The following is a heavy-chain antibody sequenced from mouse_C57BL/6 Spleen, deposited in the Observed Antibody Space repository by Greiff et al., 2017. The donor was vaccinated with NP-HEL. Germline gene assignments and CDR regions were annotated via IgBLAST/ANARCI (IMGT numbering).Heavy chain of an antibody. D-gene: IGHD2-5*01. J-gene: IGHJ2*01. Sequence: VHVKQSGPVLVKPGASVKMSCKASGYTFTDYYMNWVKQSHGKSLEWIGVINPYNGGTSYNQKFKGKATLTVDKSSSTAYMELNSLTSEDSAVYYCARSLYYSNYQYYFDYWGQGTTLTVSS. CDR1: GYTFTDYY. V-gene: IGHV1-19*01. CDR3: ARSLYYSNYQYYFDY. CDR2: INPYNGGT.